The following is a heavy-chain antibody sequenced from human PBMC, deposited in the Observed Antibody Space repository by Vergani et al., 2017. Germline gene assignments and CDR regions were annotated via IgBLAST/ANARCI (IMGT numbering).Heavy chain of an antibody. Sequence: QVQLVQSGAEVKKPGSSVKVSCKASGGTFSSYAISWVRQAPGQGLEWMGGIIPIFGTANYAQKFQGRVTITADESTSTAYMEPSSLRSEDTAVYYCARDLFYYDSSCYYSGFFDYWGQGTLVTVSS. D-gene: IGHD3-22*01. V-gene: IGHV1-69*12. CDR3: ARDLFYYDSSCYYSGFFDY. CDR1: GGTFSSYA. CDR2: IIPIFGTA. J-gene: IGHJ4*02.